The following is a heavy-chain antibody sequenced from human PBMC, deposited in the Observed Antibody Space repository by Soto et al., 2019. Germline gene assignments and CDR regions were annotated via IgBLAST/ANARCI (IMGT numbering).Heavy chain of an antibody. CDR1: GFTFSSYA. CDR2: ISGSGGST. D-gene: IGHD3-22*01. CDR3: AKDRPIYYDSSGYYSFGY. Sequence: GVLRLSCAASGFTFSSYAMSWVRQAPGKGLEWVSVISGSGGSTYYADSVKGRFTISRDNSKNTLYLQMNSLRAEDTAVYYCAKDRPIYYDSSGYYSFGYWGQGTLVTVSS. V-gene: IGHV3-23*01. J-gene: IGHJ4*02.